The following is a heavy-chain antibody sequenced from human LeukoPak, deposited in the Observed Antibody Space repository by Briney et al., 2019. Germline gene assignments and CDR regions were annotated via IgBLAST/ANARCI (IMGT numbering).Heavy chain of an antibody. V-gene: IGHV3-21*01. CDR1: GFTFSSYA. D-gene: IGHD2-15*01. J-gene: IGHJ3*02. Sequence: GGSLRLSCAASGFTFSSYAMSWVRQAPGKGLEWVSSISSSSSYIYYADSVKGRFTISRDNAKNSLYLQMNSLRAEDTAVYYCARDYCSGGSCYRNDAFDIWGQGTMVTVSS. CDR3: ARDYCSGGSCYRNDAFDI. CDR2: ISSSSSYI.